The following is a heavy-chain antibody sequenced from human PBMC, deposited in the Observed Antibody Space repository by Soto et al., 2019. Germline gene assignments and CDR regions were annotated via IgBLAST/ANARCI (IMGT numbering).Heavy chain of an antibody. CDR2: IYYSGST. V-gene: IGHV4-39*01. Sequence: SETLSLTCTVSGGSISSSSYYWGWIRQPPGKGLEWIGSIYYSGSTYYNPSLKSRVTISVDTSKNQFSLKLSSVTAADTAVYYCARHGEPVRGVIIKDYYYGMDVWGQGTTVTVSS. CDR1: GGSISSSSYY. CDR3: ARHGEPVRGVIIKDYYYGMDV. D-gene: IGHD3-10*01. J-gene: IGHJ6*02.